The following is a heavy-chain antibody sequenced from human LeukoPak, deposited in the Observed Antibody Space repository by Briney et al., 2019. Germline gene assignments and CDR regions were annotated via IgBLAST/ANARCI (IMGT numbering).Heavy chain of an antibody. V-gene: IGHV3-7*01. Sequence: GGSLRLSCAASGFTFSSYWMSWVRQAPGKGLEWVANIKQDGSEKYYVDSVKGRFTISRDNAKNPLYLQMNSLRAEDTAVYYCARALTYYDSSGYLYYFDYWGQGTLVTVSS. D-gene: IGHD3-22*01. CDR3: ARALTYYDSSGYLYYFDY. CDR1: GFTFSSYW. J-gene: IGHJ4*02. CDR2: IKQDGSEK.